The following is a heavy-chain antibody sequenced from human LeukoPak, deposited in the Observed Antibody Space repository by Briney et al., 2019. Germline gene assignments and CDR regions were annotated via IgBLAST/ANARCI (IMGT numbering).Heavy chain of an antibody. CDR1: GFTFTSYT. J-gene: IGHJ4*02. CDR2: IRTTSTYI. Sequence: GGCLRLSCAASGFTFTSYTMNWVRQAPGKGLEWVASIRTTSTYIHYTDSVKGRFTISRDNAQDSLFLQMNSLGAKDTAVYYCAKAHPGFDYWGQGVLVTVSS. CDR3: AKAHPGFDY. V-gene: IGHV3-21*01.